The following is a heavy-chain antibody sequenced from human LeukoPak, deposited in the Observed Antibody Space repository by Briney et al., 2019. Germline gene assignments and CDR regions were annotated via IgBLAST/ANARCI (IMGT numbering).Heavy chain of an antibody. Sequence: GGSLRLSCAASGFTFNSYSMHWVRQAPGKGLEWVTAISDDETYKFYADSVKGRFTISRDNSKNTLYLQMNSLRVEDTAVYYCAKDLLGYCSGGSCYGAFDYWGQGTLVTVSS. CDR3: AKDLLGYCSGGSCYGAFDY. D-gene: IGHD2-15*01. CDR1: GFTFNSYS. CDR2: ISDDETYK. V-gene: IGHV3-30-3*01. J-gene: IGHJ4*02.